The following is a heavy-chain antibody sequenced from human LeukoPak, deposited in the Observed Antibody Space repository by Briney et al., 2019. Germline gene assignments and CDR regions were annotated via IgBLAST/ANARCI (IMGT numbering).Heavy chain of an antibody. D-gene: IGHD3-10*01. CDR3: ARLGAGEDDGGWVDY. CDR1: GYAFTNYY. J-gene: IGHJ4*02. V-gene: IGHV1-46*01. CDR2: INPSGGST. Sequence: ASVKVSCKSSGYAFTNYYMHWVRQAPGQGLEWMGIINPSGGSTIYAQKFQGGVTMTRDTSTSTVYMELSSLRSEDTAVYYCARLGAGEDDGGWVDYWGQGTLVTVSS.